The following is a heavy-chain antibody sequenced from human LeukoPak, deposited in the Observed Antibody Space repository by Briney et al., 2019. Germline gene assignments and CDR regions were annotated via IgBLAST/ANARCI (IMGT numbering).Heavy chain of an antibody. CDR2: ISYSGTI. CDR3: AKDILAAGLFFDY. CDR1: GFTLSDYY. Sequence: GGSLRLSCVASGFTLSDYYMGWIRQAPGKGLEWVSYISYSGTIYYADSVQGRFTISRDNAKNSLYLQMNSLRVEDTAVYYCAKDILAAGLFFDYWGQGTLVTVSS. V-gene: IGHV3-11*04. D-gene: IGHD6-13*01. J-gene: IGHJ4*02.